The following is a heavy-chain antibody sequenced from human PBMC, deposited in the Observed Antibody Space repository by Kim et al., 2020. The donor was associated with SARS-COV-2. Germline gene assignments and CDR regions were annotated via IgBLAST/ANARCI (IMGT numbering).Heavy chain of an antibody. CDR2: IWYDGSNE. CDR1: GFTFSTYG. D-gene: IGHD3-10*01. CDR3: AREYRSGSHPNGPLY. J-gene: IGHJ4*02. Sequence: GGSLRLSCAASGFTFSTYGMHWVRQAPGKGLEWVARIWYDGSNEYYGDSVKGRFTISRDNSKNTLCLQMNSLRVEDTAVYYCAREYRSGSHPNGPLYWGQGTLVTVSS. V-gene: IGHV3-33*01.